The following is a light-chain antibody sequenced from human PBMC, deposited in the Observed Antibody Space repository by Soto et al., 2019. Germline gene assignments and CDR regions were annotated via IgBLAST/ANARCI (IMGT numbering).Light chain of an antibody. CDR1: QGIRSY. CDR3: QQRYNWLT. Sequence: EIVLTQSPGTLSLSPGERATLSCRAGQGIRSYLAWYQQKSGQAPRLLIHDASNRAPGTPARFSGSGSGTDFTLTISSLEPEDSAVYYCQQRYNWLTFGGGTKVDIK. V-gene: IGKV3-11*01. J-gene: IGKJ4*01. CDR2: DAS.